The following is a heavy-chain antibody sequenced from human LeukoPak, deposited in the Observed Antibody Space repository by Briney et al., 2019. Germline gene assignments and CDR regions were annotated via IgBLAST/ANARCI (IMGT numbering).Heavy chain of an antibody. J-gene: IGHJ4*02. CDR1: GFTFSDYY. V-gene: IGHV3-11*04. D-gene: IGHD3-10*01. Sequence: KSGGSLRLSCAASGFTFSDYYMSWVRQAPGKGLEWVSYISSSGSTIYYADSVKGRFTISRDNAKNSLYLQMNSLRAEDTAVYYCARGDVGQYYYGSGSYNRWGQGTLVTASS. CDR3: ARGDVGQYYYGSGSYNR. CDR2: ISSSGSTI.